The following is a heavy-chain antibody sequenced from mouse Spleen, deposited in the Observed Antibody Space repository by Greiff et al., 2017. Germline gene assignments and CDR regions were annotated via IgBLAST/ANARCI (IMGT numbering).Heavy chain of an antibody. CDR2: ISYDGSN. CDR3: ATRYDPYYFDY. Sequence: EVQLQESGPGLVKPSQSLSLTCSVTGYSITSGYYWNWIRQFPGNKLEWMGYISYDGSNNYNPSLKNRIPITRDTSKNQFFLKLNSVTTEDTATYYCATRYDPYYFDYWGQGTTLTVSS. D-gene: IGHD2-14*01. V-gene: IGHV3-6*01. J-gene: IGHJ2*01. CDR1: GYSITSGYY.